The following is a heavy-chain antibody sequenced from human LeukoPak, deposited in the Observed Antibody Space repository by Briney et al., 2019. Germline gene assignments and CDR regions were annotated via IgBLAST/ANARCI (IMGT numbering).Heavy chain of an antibody. D-gene: IGHD3-3*01. CDR1: GGSISSYY. CDR3: ARGNFRPYDFWSGYSLNWFDP. V-gene: IGHV4-59*01. J-gene: IGHJ5*02. Sequence: SETLSLTCTVSGGSISSYYWSWIRQPPGRGLEWIGYIYYSGSTNYNPSLKSRVTISVDTSKNQFSLKLSSVTAADTAVYYCARGNFRPYDFWSGYSLNWFDPWGQGTLVTVSS. CDR2: IYYSGST.